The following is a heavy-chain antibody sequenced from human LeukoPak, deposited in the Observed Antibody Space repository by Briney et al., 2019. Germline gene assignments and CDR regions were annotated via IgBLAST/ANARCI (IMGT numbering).Heavy chain of an antibody. CDR2: ISSSSSTI. CDR1: GFTFSTYS. D-gene: IGHD1-1*01. Sequence: PGGSLRLSCAASGFTFSTYSMNWDRQAPGKGLEGASYISSSSSTIYYADSVKGRFTISRDNSKNTLYLQMNSLRAEDTAVYYCAREPELEAFDIWGQGTMVTVSS. CDR3: AREPELEAFDI. J-gene: IGHJ3*02. V-gene: IGHV3-48*01.